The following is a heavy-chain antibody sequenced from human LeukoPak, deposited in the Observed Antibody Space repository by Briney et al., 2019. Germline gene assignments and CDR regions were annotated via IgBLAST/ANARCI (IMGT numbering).Heavy chain of an antibody. CDR3: AKDRLERSYYYYYMDV. Sequence: GGSLRLSCAASGFTFYDYTMHWVRQAPGKGLEWVSLISWDGGSTYYADSVKGRFTISRDNSKNTLYLQMNSLRAEDTAVYYCAKDRLERSYYYYYMDVWGKGTTVTISS. CDR1: GFTFYDYT. V-gene: IGHV3-43*01. D-gene: IGHD1-1*01. J-gene: IGHJ6*03. CDR2: ISWDGGST.